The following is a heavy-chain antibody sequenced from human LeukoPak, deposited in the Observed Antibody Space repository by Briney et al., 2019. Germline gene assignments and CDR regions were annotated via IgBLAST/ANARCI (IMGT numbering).Heavy chain of an antibody. V-gene: IGHV3-33*06. Sequence: PGGSLRLSCAASGFTFSSYGMHWVRQAPGKGLEWVAVIWYDGSNKYYADSVKGRFTISRDNSKNTLYLQMNSLRAEDTAVYHCAKVLTRDFWSGYYPHHYYYYGMDVWGQGTTVTVSS. CDR3: AKVLTRDFWSGYYPHHYYYYGMDV. CDR2: IWYDGSNK. J-gene: IGHJ6*02. D-gene: IGHD3-3*01. CDR1: GFTFSSYG.